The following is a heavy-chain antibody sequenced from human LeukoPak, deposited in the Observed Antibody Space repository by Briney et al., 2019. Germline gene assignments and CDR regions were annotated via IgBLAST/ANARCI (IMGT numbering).Heavy chain of an antibody. Sequence: GGSLRLSCAASGFTFSSYGMHWVRQALGKGLEWVAFTRYDGYNKYYADSLKGRFTISRDNSKNTLYLQMNSLRAEDTAVYYCAKGELGYCSSTSCDAFDIWGQGTMVTVSS. D-gene: IGHD2-2*01. CDR3: AKGELGYCSSTSCDAFDI. CDR1: GFTFSSYG. V-gene: IGHV3-30*02. CDR2: TRYDGYNK. J-gene: IGHJ3*02.